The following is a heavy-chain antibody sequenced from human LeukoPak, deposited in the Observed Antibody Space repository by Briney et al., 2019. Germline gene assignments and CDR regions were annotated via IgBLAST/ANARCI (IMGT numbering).Heavy chain of an antibody. CDR1: GFTFSSYG. D-gene: IGHD3-9*01. CDR3: AKLVLRYFDWLMDY. V-gene: IGHV3-30*02. J-gene: IGHJ4*02. Sequence: GGSLRLSCAASGFTFSSYGMHWVRQAPGKGLEWVAFIRYDGSNKYYADSVKGRFTISRDNSKNTLYLQMNSLRAEDTAVYYCAKLVLRYFDWLMDYWGQGTLVTVSP. CDR2: IRYDGSNK.